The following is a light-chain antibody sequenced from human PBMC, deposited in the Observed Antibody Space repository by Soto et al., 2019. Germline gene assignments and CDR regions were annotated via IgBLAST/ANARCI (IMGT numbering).Light chain of an antibody. CDR2: AAS. CDR1: QSINNC. Sequence: DIQMTQSPSSLSASVGDRVTITCRASQSINNCLSWFQQKPGQAPKLLIYAASSLQSGVPSRFSGSGFGTDFILTIDSLQPGDFATYFCHQTYIAPATFGQGTKVGVK. J-gene: IGKJ1*01. CDR3: HQTYIAPAT. V-gene: IGKV1-39*01.